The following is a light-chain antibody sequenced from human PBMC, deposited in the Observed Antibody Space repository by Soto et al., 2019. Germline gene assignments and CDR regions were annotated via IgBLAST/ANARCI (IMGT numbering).Light chain of an antibody. J-gene: IGLJ2*01. Sequence: QSVLTQPPSVSAAPGQTVTISCSGNSSNIGNNYVSWYQQFPGTAPKLLIYDTNKRPSGIPDRFSGSKSGTSATLGITGLQTWDEADYYCGTWNSSLSVIFGIFGGGTKLTVL. CDR3: GTWNSSLSVIFGI. CDR2: DTN. V-gene: IGLV1-51*01. CDR1: SSNIGNNY.